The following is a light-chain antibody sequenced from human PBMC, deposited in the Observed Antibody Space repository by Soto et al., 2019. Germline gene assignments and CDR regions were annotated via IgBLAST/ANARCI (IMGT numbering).Light chain of an antibody. CDR3: GTWESTLSAVI. J-gene: IGLJ2*01. V-gene: IGLV1-51*02. CDR1: SSNIGKNY. Sequence: QSVLTQPPSMSAAPGQKVTISCSGSSSNIGKNYVSWYQQLPGTAPKLLIYEDAKRPSGIPDRFSGSKSGTSATLGITGIQTGDEADYYCGTWESTLSAVIFGGGTKLNVL. CDR2: EDA.